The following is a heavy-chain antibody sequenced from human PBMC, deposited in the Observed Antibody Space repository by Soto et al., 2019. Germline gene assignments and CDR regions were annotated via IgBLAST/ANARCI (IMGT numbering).Heavy chain of an antibody. CDR2: IYPGDSDT. CDR3: ATGGTYSSSAEYFQL. J-gene: IGHJ1*01. V-gene: IGHV5-51*01. Sequence: GESLKISCKGSGYSFTSYWIGWVRQMPGKGLEWMGSIYPGDSDTRYRPSFQGQVTISADKSISPAYLQWSSLKASETAVYYCATGGTYSSSAEYFQLWGQGTLVTVSS. CDR1: GYSFTSYW. D-gene: IGHD6-13*01.